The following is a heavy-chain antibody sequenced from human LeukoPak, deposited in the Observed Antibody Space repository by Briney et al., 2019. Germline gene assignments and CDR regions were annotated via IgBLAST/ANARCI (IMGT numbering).Heavy chain of an antibody. CDR1: GFTISDHF. Sequence: GGSLRLSCAVSGFTISDHFMDWVHQAPGKGLEWVGRTRNKANRYSTEYAASVKGRFTISRDDSKNSMYLQMNNLKTEDTAVYYCTGDHGDYYFDYWGQGTLVTVSS. J-gene: IGHJ4*02. V-gene: IGHV3-72*01. CDR3: TGDHGDYYFDY. D-gene: IGHD4-17*01. CDR2: TRNKANRYST.